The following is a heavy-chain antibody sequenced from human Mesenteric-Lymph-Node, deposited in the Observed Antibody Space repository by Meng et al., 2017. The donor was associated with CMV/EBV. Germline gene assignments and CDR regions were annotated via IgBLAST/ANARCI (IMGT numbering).Heavy chain of an antibody. CDR1: GFSFSDFA. CDR2: INQDGSEK. CDR3: GRGGQSSSRSSLPN. J-gene: IGHJ4*02. V-gene: IGHV3-7*01. Sequence: GESLKISCAASGFSFSDFAMTWVRLTPGKGLEWVANINQDGSEKYYVDSVKGRFTISRDNAKNSLDLQMNSLRHEDTAVYYCGRGGQSSSRSSLPNWGQGTLVTVSS. D-gene: IGHD6-13*01.